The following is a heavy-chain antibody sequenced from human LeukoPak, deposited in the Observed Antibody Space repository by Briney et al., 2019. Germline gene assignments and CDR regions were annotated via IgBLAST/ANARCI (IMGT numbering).Heavy chain of an antibody. CDR1: GFTFSSYA. Sequence: PGGSLRLSCAASGFTFSSYAMSWVRQVPGKGLEWVSGIIDNGYITYYANSVRGRFTISRDNSKNTLFLQMNSLRAEDTAVYYCAKLGGQEVHNYYVAVWGKGTTVAVSS. J-gene: IGHJ6*03. CDR2: IIDNGYIT. CDR3: AKLGGQEVHNYYVAV. D-gene: IGHD3-16*01. V-gene: IGHV3-23*01.